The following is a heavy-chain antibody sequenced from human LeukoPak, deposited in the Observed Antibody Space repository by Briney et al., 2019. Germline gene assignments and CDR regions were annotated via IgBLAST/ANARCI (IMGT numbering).Heavy chain of an antibody. CDR3: ARQPMTVTTRYYYYYYMDV. J-gene: IGHJ6*03. Sequence: PSETLSLTCTVSGGSIISSIYYWGWTRQPPGKGLEWIGRIYFSGSTYCNPSLKSRVTISVDTSKNQFSLKLSSVTAADTAVYYCARQPMTVTTRYYYYYYMDVWGKGTTVTVSS. V-gene: IGHV4-39*01. D-gene: IGHD4-11*01. CDR2: IYFSGST. CDR1: GGSIISSIYY.